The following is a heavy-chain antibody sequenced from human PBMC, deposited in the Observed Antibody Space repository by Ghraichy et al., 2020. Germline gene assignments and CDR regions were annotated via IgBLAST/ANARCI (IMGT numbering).Heavy chain of an antibody. Sequence: GGSLRLSCAASGFTFSRYWMSWVRQGPGKGLELVANIKEDGSQKYYIDSVKGRFTISRDNAKNSLYLQMNSLRGEDTALYYCATTGSYSHGSWGQGTLVTVSS. CDR1: GFTFSRYW. J-gene: IGHJ5*02. CDR2: IKEDGSQK. D-gene: IGHD4-11*01. CDR3: ATTGSYSHGS. V-gene: IGHV3-7*03.